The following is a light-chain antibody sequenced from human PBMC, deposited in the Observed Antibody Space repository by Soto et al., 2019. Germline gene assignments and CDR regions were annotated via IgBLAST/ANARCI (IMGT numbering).Light chain of an antibody. CDR1: QSVSSN. V-gene: IGKV3-15*01. CDR2: GAS. Sequence: EIVMTQSPATLSVSPGERDTLSCRASQSVSSNLAWFQQKPGQAPRLLIYGASTRATGIPARFSGSRSETELTLTISSLQSEDSTVYHNQQYNNWPPWTFGQGTKVEIK. CDR3: QQYNNWPPWT. J-gene: IGKJ1*01.